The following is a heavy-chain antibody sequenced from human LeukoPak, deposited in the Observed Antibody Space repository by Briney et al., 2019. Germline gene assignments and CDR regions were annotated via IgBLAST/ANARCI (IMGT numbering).Heavy chain of an antibody. CDR3: ARDRRWELLQGAAFDI. Sequence: PSETLSLXCTVSGGSISSYYWSWIRQPPGKGLEWSGYIYYSGSTSYNPSLKSRVTISVDTSKNQFSLKLSSVTAADPAVYYCARDRRWELLQGAAFDIWGQGTMVTVSS. V-gene: IGHV4-59*01. CDR1: GGSISSYY. CDR2: IYYSGST. D-gene: IGHD1-26*01. J-gene: IGHJ3*02.